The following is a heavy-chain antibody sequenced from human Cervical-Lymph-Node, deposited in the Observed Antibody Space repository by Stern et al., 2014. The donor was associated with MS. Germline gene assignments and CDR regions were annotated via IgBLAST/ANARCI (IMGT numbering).Heavy chain of an antibody. Sequence: DQLVESGAEVKKPGASVKVSCKASGYTFTSYGISWVRQAPGQGLEWMGWISAYKGNTNYAQTVQGSVTMSTETSTSTVEMELRRLRSDDTAVYYCARVGSIAVAGKSFDPWGQGTLVTVSS. D-gene: IGHD6-19*01. CDR2: ISAYKGNT. CDR3: ARVGSIAVAGKSFDP. J-gene: IGHJ5*02. CDR1: GYTFTSYG. V-gene: IGHV1-18*04.